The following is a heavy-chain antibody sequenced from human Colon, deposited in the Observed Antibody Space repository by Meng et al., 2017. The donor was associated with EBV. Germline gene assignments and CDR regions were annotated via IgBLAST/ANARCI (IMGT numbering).Heavy chain of an antibody. CDR3: AQYIRVAGTYYLDH. J-gene: IGHJ4*02. V-gene: IGHV4-59*03. Sequence: SRLGLVTPSETPSLTCSVSGGSISGYYWSWIRQSPGMELEWIGYIYYTGSTNYSPSLERRATFSVDTSKNQFSLRLTSVTAADTAKYYCAQYIRVAGTYYLDHWGPGILVTVSS. CDR1: GGSISGYY. CDR2: IYYTGST. D-gene: IGHD2/OR15-2a*01.